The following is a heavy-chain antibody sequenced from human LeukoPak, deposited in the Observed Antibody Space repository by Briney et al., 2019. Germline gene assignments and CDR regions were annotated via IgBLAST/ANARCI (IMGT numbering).Heavy chain of an antibody. D-gene: IGHD3-10*01. Sequence: ASVKVSCKASGYTFSSYAISWVRRAPGQGPEWMGGIIPIFGTANYAQKFQSRVTITADESTSTAYMELSSLRSEDTAVYYCARDRLRGVIGTAQGYFDYWGQGTLVTVSS. V-gene: IGHV1-69*13. CDR2: IIPIFGTA. J-gene: IGHJ4*02. CDR1: GYTFSSYA. CDR3: ARDRLRGVIGTAQGYFDY.